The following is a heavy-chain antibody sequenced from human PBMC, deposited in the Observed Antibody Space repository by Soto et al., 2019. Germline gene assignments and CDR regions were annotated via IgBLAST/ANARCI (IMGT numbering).Heavy chain of an antibody. J-gene: IGHJ3*01. CDR1: GFDYGRFA. V-gene: IGHV3-23*01. Sequence: QLFESGGGLVQPGGSLRLSCVASGFDYGRFAMTWVRQAPGKGLEWVSGTSGNGGDTYYVDSVRGRFTISRDNPKNTLYLQMNSLRGEDTAVYYCAKIYDFWSRHHDSFDVWGQGTSVTVSS. CDR2: TSGNGGDT. D-gene: IGHD3-3*01. CDR3: AKIYDFWSRHHDSFDV.